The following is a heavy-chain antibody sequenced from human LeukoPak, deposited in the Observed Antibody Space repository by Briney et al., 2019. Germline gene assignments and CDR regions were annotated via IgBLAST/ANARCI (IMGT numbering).Heavy chain of an antibody. D-gene: IGHD3-3*01. V-gene: IGHV3-23*01. CDR2: ISGSGGST. Sequence: GGSLRLSCAASGFTFSSYAMSWVRQAPGKGLEWVSAISGSGGSTYYADSVKGRFTISRDNSKNTLYLQMNSLRAEDTAVYYCAKRIFGVVTVKSYFDYWGQGTLVTVSS. CDR3: AKRIFGVVTVKSYFDY. J-gene: IGHJ4*02. CDR1: GFTFSSYA.